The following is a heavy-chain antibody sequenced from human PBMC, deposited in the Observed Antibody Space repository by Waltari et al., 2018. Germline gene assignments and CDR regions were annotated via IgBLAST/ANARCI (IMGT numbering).Heavy chain of an antibody. V-gene: IGHV3-53*01. D-gene: IGHD3-10*01. CDR2: LYSGGTV. J-gene: IGHJ4*02. CDR1: GFGGGSNL. CDR3: ATMGSTDGSHYLYHFDS. Sequence: DVVLVESGGGLIQPGGSLKLACSVSGFGGGSNLMSRVRQAPGKGMEWVSDLYSGGTVYYADSVKGRFSISRDNSKNTLYLQMDNLRVEDTAVYFCATMGSTDGSHYLYHFDSWGQGTLVTVSS.